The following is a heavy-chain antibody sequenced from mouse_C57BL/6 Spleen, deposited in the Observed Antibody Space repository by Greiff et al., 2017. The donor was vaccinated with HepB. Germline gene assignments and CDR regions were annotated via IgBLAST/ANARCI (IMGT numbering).Heavy chain of an antibody. CDR1: GYTFTSYW. CDR3: ARRRGIYYDYDEGYFDV. Sequence: QVQLQQPGAELVKPGASVKMSCKASGYTFTSYWITWVKQRPGQGLEWIGDIYPGSGSTNYNEKFKSKATLTVDTSSSTAYMQLSSLTSADSAVYYCARRRGIYYDYDEGYFDVWGTGTTVTVSS. J-gene: IGHJ1*03. D-gene: IGHD2-4*01. CDR2: IYPGSGST. V-gene: IGHV1-55*01.